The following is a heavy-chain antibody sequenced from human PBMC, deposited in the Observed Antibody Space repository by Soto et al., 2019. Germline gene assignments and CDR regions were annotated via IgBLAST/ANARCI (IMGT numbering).Heavy chain of an antibody. V-gene: IGHV4-31*03. CDR1: GGSISSVGYY. CDR3: ASPQRWWFDS. CDR2: IYYSGST. Sequence: NPSETLSLTCTVSGGSISSVGYYWTWIRQHPGKGLEWIGYIYYSGSTYYNPSLKSRVTISVDTSKNQFSLKLSSVTAADTAVYYCASPQRWWFDSWGHEALGTVSA. D-gene: IGHD1-1*01. J-gene: IGHJ5*01.